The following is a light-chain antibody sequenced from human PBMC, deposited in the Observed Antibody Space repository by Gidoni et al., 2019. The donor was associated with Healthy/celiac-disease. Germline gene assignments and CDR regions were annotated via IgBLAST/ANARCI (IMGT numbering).Light chain of an antibody. CDR3: SSYTSSSTVV. J-gene: IGLJ2*01. CDR1: SSDVGGYNY. V-gene: IGLV2-14*03. CDR2: DVS. Sequence: SALPQPASVSGSPGQSITISCTGTSSDVGGYNYFSWYQQSPGKAPKLMIYDVSNRPSGVSNRFSGSKSGNTASLTISGLQAEDEADYYCSSYTSSSTVVFGGGTKLTVL.